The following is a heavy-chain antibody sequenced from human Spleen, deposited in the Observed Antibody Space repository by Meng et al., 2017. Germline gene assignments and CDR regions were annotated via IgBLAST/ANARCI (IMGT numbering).Heavy chain of an antibody. CDR2: IYWDDDR. CDR1: GFSLSTSGVG. V-gene: IGHV2-5*02. Sequence: SGPTLVKPTQTLTLTCTFSGFSLSTSGVGVGWIRQPPGKALEWLALIYWDDDRRYSPSLRSRLTITMAPSKREVFLTMTNMDPVDSATYYCAIIHTNYYTLFDYWGPGTLVTVSS. J-gene: IGHJ4*02. D-gene: IGHD2-2*02. CDR3: AIIHTNYYTLFDY.